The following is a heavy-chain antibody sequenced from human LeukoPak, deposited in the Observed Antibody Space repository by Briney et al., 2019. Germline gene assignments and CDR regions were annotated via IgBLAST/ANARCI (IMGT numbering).Heavy chain of an antibody. J-gene: IGHJ6*02. Sequence: SQTLSLTCVISGDSVSSNSAAWNWIRQSPSRGLEWLGRTYYRSKWYNDYAVSVKSRITINPDTSKNQFSLQLNSVTPEDTAVYYCVRGLYDSSGYIYYYYGMVVWGQGTTVTVSS. CDR1: GDSVSSNSAA. CDR3: VRGLYDSSGYIYYYYGMVV. V-gene: IGHV6-1*01. D-gene: IGHD3-22*01. CDR2: TYYRSKWYN.